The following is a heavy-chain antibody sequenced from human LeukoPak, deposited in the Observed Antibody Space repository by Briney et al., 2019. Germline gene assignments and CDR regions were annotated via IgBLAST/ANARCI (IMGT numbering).Heavy chain of an antibody. Sequence: SETLSLTCTVSGGSISSYYWSWIRQPPGKGLEWIGYIYYSGSTNYNPSLKSRVTISVDTSKNQFSLKLSSVTAADTAVYYCARAGSLNYGNYPFGHWGQGTLVTVSS. J-gene: IGHJ4*02. D-gene: IGHD4-11*01. V-gene: IGHV4-59*01. CDR1: GGSISSYY. CDR2: IYYSGST. CDR3: ARAGSLNYGNYPFGH.